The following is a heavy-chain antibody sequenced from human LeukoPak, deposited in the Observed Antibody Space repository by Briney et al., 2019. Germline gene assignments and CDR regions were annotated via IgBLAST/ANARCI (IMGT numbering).Heavy chain of an antibody. CDR2: ISSTSDYI. CDR3: ARTLSGYDSSGIDY. V-gene: IGHV3-21*01. J-gene: IGHJ4*01. CDR1: GFSFSSYS. Sequence: GGSLRLSCAAYGFSFSSYSMNWVRQAPGKGLAWVAAISSTSDYIYHADSVKGRFTISRDNADNTLYLDMNNLRAEDTAIYYCARTLSGYDSSGIDYWGQGTLVTVSS. D-gene: IGHD3-10*01.